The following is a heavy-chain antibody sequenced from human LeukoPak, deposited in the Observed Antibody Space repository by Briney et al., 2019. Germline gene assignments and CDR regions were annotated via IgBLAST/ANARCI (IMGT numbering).Heavy chain of an antibody. V-gene: IGHV3-13*01. CDR1: GFTFSDHA. D-gene: IGHD1-26*01. J-gene: IGHJ4*02. CDR2: VGIAADT. Sequence: PGGSLRLSCAASGFTFSDHAMHWVRHAPGKGLEWVSAVGIAADTFYPGSVKGRFTISSENAKNSLYLQMNSLRVEDTAVYYCVRQKKSHGNFDYWGQGTLVTVSS. CDR3: VRQKKSHGNFDY.